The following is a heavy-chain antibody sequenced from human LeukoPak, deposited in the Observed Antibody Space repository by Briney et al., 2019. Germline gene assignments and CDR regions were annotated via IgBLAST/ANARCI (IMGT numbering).Heavy chain of an antibody. CDR1: GGSFSGYS. V-gene: IGHV4-34*01. CDR3: ARRAHYVWGSYRPVGYFDY. J-gene: IGHJ4*02. CDR2: INHSGST. Sequence: PSETLSLTCAVYGGSFSGYSWTWIRQPPGKGLEWIGEINHSGSTNYNPSLKSRVTISVDTSKNQFSLKLSSVTAADTAVYYCARRAHYVWGSYRPVGYFDYWGQGTLVTVSS. D-gene: IGHD3-16*02.